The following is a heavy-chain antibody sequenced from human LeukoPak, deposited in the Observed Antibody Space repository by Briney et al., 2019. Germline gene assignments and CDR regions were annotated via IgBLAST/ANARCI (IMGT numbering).Heavy chain of an antibody. CDR3: AKGRSGSLPRTAFDY. V-gene: IGHV3-23*01. CDR1: GFTSTTYT. CDR2: ISGSGSST. Sequence: TGGSLRLSCTASGFTSTTYTMSWVRQAPGKGLEWVSLISGSGSSTYYADSVKGRFTISRDNPKNTLYLQMNSLRAEDTAVYYCAKGRSGSLPRTAFDYWGQGTLVTVSS. J-gene: IGHJ4*02. D-gene: IGHD3-10*01.